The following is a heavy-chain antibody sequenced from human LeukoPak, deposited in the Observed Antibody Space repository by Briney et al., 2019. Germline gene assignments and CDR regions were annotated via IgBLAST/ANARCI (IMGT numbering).Heavy chain of an antibody. CDR2: ISTSGDTT. D-gene: IGHD2/OR15-2a*01. CDR3: ARGSPLSYYFDY. Sequence: GGSLRLSCAASGFTFSTYAMHWVRQAPGKGLEWVSIISTSGDTTYYAGSVKGRFTISRDNSKNTLFLQMNSLRAEDTAVYYYARGSPLSYYFDYWGQGTLVTVSS. V-gene: IGHV3-23*01. CDR1: GFTFSTYA. J-gene: IGHJ4*02.